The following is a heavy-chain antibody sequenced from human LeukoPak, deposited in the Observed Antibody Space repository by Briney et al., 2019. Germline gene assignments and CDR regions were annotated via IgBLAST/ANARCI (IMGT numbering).Heavy chain of an antibody. CDR3: AKAKPYSSSWYWDY. J-gene: IGHJ4*02. Sequence: GGSLRLSCAASGFTFSSYAMSWVRQAPGKGLEWVSAISGSGGSTYYTDSVKGRFTISRDNSKNTLYLQMNSLRAEDTAVYYCAKAKPYSSSWYWDYWGQGTLVTVSS. CDR1: GFTFSSYA. V-gene: IGHV3-23*01. D-gene: IGHD6-13*01. CDR2: ISGSGGST.